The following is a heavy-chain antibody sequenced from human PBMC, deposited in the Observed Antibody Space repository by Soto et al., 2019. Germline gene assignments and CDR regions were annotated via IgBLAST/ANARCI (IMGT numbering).Heavy chain of an antibody. J-gene: IGHJ5*02. D-gene: IGHD4-4*01. CDR2: IYYSGST. V-gene: IGHV4-31*03. CDR1: GGSISSGGYY. Sequence: SETLSLTCTVSGGSISSGGYYWSWIRQHPGKGLEWIGYIYYSGSTYYNPSLKSRVTISVDTSKNQFSLKLSSVTAADTAVYYCARALDGYSNSRENWFDPWGQGTLVTVSS. CDR3: ARALDGYSNSRENWFDP.